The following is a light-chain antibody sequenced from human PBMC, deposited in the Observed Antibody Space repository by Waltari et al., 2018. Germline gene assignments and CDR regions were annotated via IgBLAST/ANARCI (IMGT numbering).Light chain of an antibody. J-gene: IGKJ2*01. Sequence: EIVLTQSPGSLSLSLGESATLSCRASQSVTSSYLAWYQQKPGQAPRLLIYGASSRATGIPGRFSGSGCGTDCTLTISRLEPEDCAVYYCQQYGGSPAYTFGQGTKLEIK. CDR1: QSVTSSY. V-gene: IGKV3-20*01. CDR2: GAS. CDR3: QQYGGSPAYT.